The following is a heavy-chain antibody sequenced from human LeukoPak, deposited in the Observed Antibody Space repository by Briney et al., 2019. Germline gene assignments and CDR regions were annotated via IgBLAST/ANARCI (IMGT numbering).Heavy chain of an antibody. J-gene: IGHJ5*02. CDR1: GYTFTSYG. Sequence: GASVKVSCKASGYTFTSYGISWVRQAPGQGLEWMGCINLNSGDSRSIQKFQGRVTMTRDTSIITAHLELSRLTFDDTAVYYCARDPSDGGATGDWLDPWGQGTLVTVSS. V-gene: IGHV1-2*02. D-gene: IGHD1-1*01. CDR2: INLNSGDS. CDR3: ARDPSDGGATGDWLDP.